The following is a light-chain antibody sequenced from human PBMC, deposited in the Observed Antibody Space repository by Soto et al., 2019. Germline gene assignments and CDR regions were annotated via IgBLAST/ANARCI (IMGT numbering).Light chain of an antibody. Sequence: DIVMTQSPDSLAVSLGERATINCKSSQSVLYSSNNKHYLAWYQQKPGQPPKLLIYWASTRESGVPDRFSGSGSGRDFTLTISNLQAEDVAVYYCQQYYSTPPYTFGQGTKLEIK. CDR1: QSVLYSSNNKHY. V-gene: IGKV4-1*01. J-gene: IGKJ2*01. CDR3: QQYYSTPPYT. CDR2: WAS.